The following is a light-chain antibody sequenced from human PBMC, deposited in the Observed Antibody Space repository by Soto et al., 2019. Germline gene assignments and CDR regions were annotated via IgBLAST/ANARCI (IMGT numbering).Light chain of an antibody. CDR1: QSLVYSDGNTY. CDR2: QTS. Sequence: EIVMTQTPLSSPVTLGQPASISCRSSQSLVYSDGNTYLTWLQQRPGQPPRLLIYQTSHRFSGVTDRFSGSGAGTDFTLKISRVEAEDVGVYYCMQGIQFPFTFGPGTTVDIK. J-gene: IGKJ3*01. CDR3: MQGIQFPFT. V-gene: IGKV2-24*01.